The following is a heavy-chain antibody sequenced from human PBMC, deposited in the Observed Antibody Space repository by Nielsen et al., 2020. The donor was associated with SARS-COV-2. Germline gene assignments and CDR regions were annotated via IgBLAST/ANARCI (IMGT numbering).Heavy chain of an antibody. CDR1: GYTFTSYG. CDR2: IIPIFGTA. Sequence: SVKVSCKASGYTFTSYGISWVRQAPGQGLEWMGGIIPIFGTANYAQKFQGRVTITADESTSTAYMELSSLRSEDTAVYYCASSGGIAVAGTDTDYWGQGTLVTVSS. CDR3: ASSGGIAVAGTDTDY. D-gene: IGHD6-19*01. J-gene: IGHJ4*02. V-gene: IGHV1-69*13.